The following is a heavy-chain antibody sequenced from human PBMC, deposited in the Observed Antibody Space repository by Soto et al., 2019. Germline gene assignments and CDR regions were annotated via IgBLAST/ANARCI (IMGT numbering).Heavy chain of an antibody. CDR1: GGSFSGYY. Sequence: SETLSLTCAVYGGSFSGYYWSWIRQPPGRGLEWIGEINHSGSTNYNPSLKSRVTISVDTSKNQFSLKLSSVTAADTAVYYCAREVSRLRYFDWSRTGSCMDVWGKGTTVTVSS. V-gene: IGHV4-34*01. D-gene: IGHD3-9*01. CDR2: INHSGST. CDR3: AREVSRLRYFDWSRTGSCMDV. J-gene: IGHJ6*03.